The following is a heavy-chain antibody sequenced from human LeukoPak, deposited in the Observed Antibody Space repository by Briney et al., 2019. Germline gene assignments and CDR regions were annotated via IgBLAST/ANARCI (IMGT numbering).Heavy chain of an antibody. CDR3: ARDGEQQLVRNYYYYYMDV. CDR1: GFTFSSYG. J-gene: IGHJ6*03. D-gene: IGHD6-13*01. CDR2: IWYDGSNK. V-gene: IGHV3-33*01. Sequence: PGGSLRLSCAASGFTFSSYGMHWVRQAPGKGLEWVAVIWYDGSNKYYADSVKGRFTISRDNSKNTLYLQVNSLRAEDTAVYYCARDGEQQLVRNYYYYYMDVWGKGTTVTVSS.